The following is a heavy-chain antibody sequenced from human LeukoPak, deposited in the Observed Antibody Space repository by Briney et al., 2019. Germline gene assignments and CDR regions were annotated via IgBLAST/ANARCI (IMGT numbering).Heavy chain of an antibody. CDR1: GYSFANYW. CDR3: ARRGLADY. J-gene: IGHJ4*02. CDR2: IYPGDSDT. Sequence: GESLKISCKASGYSFANYWIGWVRQMPGKGLEWMGTIYPGDSDTRYSPSFRGQVTISADKSISTAYLQWSSLKASDTAMYYCARRGLADYWGQGTLVTVSS. V-gene: IGHV5-51*01. D-gene: IGHD6-19*01.